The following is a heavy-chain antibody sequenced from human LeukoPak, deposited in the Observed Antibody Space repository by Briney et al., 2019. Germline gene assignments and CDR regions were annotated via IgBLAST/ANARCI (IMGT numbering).Heavy chain of an antibody. Sequence: EASVKVSCKASGYTFTSYGISWVRQAPGQGLEWMGWISAYNGNTNYAQKLQGRVTMTTDTSTSTAYMELRSLRSDDTAVYYCARDRYYDILTGPADYYMDVWGKGTTVTVSS. CDR2: ISAYNGNT. D-gene: IGHD3-9*01. CDR3: ARDRYYDILTGPADYYMDV. CDR1: GYTFTSYG. V-gene: IGHV1-18*01. J-gene: IGHJ6*03.